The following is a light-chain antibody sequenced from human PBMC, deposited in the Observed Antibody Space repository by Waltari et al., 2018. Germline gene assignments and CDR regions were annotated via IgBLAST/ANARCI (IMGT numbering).Light chain of an antibody. J-gene: IGLJ7*01. CDR1: RSNFGSND. Sequence: QSVLTQPPSVSAAPGQRVTIYCSGGRSNFGSNDVSRYRQFPGTAPKLLIHENSERPSGIPGRFSGSKSGTSATLDITGLQAGDEADYYCGTWDSSLSGAVFGGGTHLTVL. V-gene: IGLV1-51*02. CDR3: GTWDSSLSGAV. CDR2: ENS.